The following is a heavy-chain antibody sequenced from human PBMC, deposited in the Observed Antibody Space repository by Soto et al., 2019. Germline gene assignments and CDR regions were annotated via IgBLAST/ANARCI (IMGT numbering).Heavy chain of an antibody. CDR1: GGSFSGYY. CDR2: INHSGST. CDR3: AREGADYLYDY. D-gene: IGHD4-17*01. V-gene: IGHV4-34*01. J-gene: IGHJ4*02. Sequence: SETLSLTCAVYGGSFSGYYWSWIRQPPGKGLEWIGEINHSGSTNYNPSLKSRVTISVDTSKNQFSLKLSSVTAADTAVYYCAREGADYLYDYWGQGTLVTVSS.